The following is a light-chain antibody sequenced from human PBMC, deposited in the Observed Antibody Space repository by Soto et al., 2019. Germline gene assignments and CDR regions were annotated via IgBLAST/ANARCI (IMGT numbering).Light chain of an antibody. Sequence: QSALTQPASVSGSPGQSITISCTATSSDVGSSLVSWYQQHPGKAPKLMIYEGSKRPSGVSNRFSGSKSGNTASLTISGLQAEDEADYHCCSYAGSSTVVIFGGGTQLTVL. CDR2: EGS. CDR3: CSYAGSSTVVI. CDR1: SSDVGSSL. J-gene: IGLJ2*01. V-gene: IGLV2-23*03.